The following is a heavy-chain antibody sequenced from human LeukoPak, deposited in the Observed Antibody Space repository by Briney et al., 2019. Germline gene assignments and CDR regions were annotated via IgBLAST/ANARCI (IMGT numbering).Heavy chain of an antibody. CDR1: GFTSSSYW. J-gene: IGHJ4*02. Sequence: PGGSLRLSCAASGFTSSSYWMHWVRQAPGKGLVWVSRINSDGSSTNYADSVKGRFTISRDNAKNTLYLQMNSLRAEDTAVYYCARVSSSWNPFDYWGQGTLVTVSS. CDR2: INSDGSST. CDR3: ARVSSSWNPFDY. V-gene: IGHV3-74*01. D-gene: IGHD6-13*01.